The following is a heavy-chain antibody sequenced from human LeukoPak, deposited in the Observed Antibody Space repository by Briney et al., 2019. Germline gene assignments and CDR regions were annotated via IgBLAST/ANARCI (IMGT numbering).Heavy chain of an antibody. V-gene: IGHV4-34*01. CDR3: ARLIAPHYYYYYTDV. CDR1: GGSFSGYY. D-gene: IGHD2/OR15-2a*01. Sequence: PSETLSLTCAVYGGSFSGYYWSWIRQPPGKGLEWIGEINHSGSTNYNPSLKSRVTISVDTSKNQFSLKLSSVTAADMAVYYCARLIAPHYYYYYTDVWGKGTTVTVSS. CDR2: INHSGST. J-gene: IGHJ6*03.